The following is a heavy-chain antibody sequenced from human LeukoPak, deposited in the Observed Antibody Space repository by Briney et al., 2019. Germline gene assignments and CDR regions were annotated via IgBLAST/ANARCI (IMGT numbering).Heavy chain of an antibody. D-gene: IGHD3-10*01. CDR1: GGSISSADSY. J-gene: IGHJ4*02. Sequence: SETLSLTCTVSGGSISSADSYWHWIRQHPGKGLEWIGYIYYSGSTHYNPPLKSRVTISLDTSKNQFSLTLISVTAADTAVYFSARGRVDIKFYGSGRYFNYWGQGTLGTVSS. V-gene: IGHV4-31*03. CDR2: IYYSGST. CDR3: ARGRVDIKFYGSGRYFNY.